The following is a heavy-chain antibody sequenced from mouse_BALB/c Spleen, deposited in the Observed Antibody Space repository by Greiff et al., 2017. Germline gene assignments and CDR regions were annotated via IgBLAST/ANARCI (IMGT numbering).Heavy chain of an antibody. J-gene: IGHJ4*01. D-gene: IGHD2-2*01. CDR1: GYTFTSYY. Sequence: VQLQQSGPELVKPGASVRISCKASGYTFTSYYIHWVKQRPGQGLEWIGWIYPGNVNTKYNEKFKGKATLTADKSSSTAYMQLSSLTSEDSAVYFCARSNYGDDVDAMDYWGQGTSVTVSS. CDR3: ARSNYGDDVDAMDY. V-gene: IGHV1S56*01. CDR2: IYPGNVNT.